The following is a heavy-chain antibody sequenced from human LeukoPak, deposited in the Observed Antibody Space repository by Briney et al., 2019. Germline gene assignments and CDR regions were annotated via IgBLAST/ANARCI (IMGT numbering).Heavy chain of an antibody. Sequence: SEILSLTCTVSGGSFSSYYWTWVRQPAGKGLEWIGRIYTSGSTNHNPSPKSRVTMSVDTSNNQFSLSLSSVTAADTAVYYCARQIIAAGKNYYGMDVWGQGTTVTVSS. CDR1: GGSFSSYY. D-gene: IGHD6-13*01. CDR3: ARQIIAAGKNYYGMDV. V-gene: IGHV4-4*07. J-gene: IGHJ6*02. CDR2: IYTSGST.